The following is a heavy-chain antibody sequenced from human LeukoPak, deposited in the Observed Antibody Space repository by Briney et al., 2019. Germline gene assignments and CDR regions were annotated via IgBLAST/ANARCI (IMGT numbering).Heavy chain of an antibody. CDR1: GFTFSTCT. J-gene: IGHJ4*02. D-gene: IGHD6-19*01. CDR2: ITSGDSV. CDR3: ARDPDSNGWYRFDY. Sequence: PGGSLRLSCAASGFTFSTCTMNWVRQAPGKGLEWVSSITSGDSVYYADSVKGRFTISRDNSMNTLYLQMNSLRAEDTAVYYCARDPDSNGWYRFDYWGQGTLVTVSS. V-gene: IGHV3-21*01.